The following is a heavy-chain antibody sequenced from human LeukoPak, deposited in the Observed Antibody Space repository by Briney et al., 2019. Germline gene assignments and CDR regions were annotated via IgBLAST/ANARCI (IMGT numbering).Heavy chain of an antibody. J-gene: IGHJ6*02. CDR2: IIPIFGTA. CDR3: ARVGSSTSYYYGMDV. V-gene: IGHV1-69*13. CDR1: GGTFSSYA. D-gene: IGHD2-2*01. Sequence: SVKVSCKASGGTFSSYAISWVRRAPGQGLEGMGGIIPIFGTANYAQKFQGRVTITADESTSTAYMELSSLRSEDTAVYYCARVGSSTSYYYGMDVWGQGTTVTVSS.